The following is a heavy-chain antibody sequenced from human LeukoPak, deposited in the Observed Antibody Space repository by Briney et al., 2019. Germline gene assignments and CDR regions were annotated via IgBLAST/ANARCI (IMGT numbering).Heavy chain of an antibody. J-gene: IGHJ6*03. CDR2: ISAYNGNT. V-gene: IGHV1-18*01. CDR1: GYTFTSYG. D-gene: IGHD3-16*02. CDR3: ARDSLFSGLSRYYYYYYMDV. Sequence: ASVKVSCKASGYTFTSYGISWVRQAPGQGLEWMGWISAYNGNTNYAQKLQGRVTMTTDTSTSTAYMELRSLRSDDTAVYYCARDSLFSGLSRYYYYYYMDVWGKGTTVTVSS.